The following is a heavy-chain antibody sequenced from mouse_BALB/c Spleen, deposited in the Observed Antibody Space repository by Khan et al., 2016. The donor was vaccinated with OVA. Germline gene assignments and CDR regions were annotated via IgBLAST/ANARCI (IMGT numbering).Heavy chain of an antibody. J-gene: IGHJ4*01. D-gene: IGHD2-10*01. CDR3: ARAYYGNYREAMDY. CDR1: GFSLTGYG. CDR2: IWGDGST. V-gene: IGHV2-6-7*01. Sequence: QVQLKQSGPGLVAPSQRLSITCTVSGFSLTGYGVNWVRQPPGKGLEWLGMIWGDGSTDYNSGLKSRLSISKDNSKSQVFLKMNRLQTDDTARYYCARAYYGNYREAMDYWGQGTSVTVSS.